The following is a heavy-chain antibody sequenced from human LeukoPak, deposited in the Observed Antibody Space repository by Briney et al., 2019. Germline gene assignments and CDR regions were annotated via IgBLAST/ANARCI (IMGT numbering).Heavy chain of an antibody. D-gene: IGHD3-22*01. Sequence: SVKVSCKASGGTFSSYAISWVRQAPGQGLEWMGRIIPILGIANYAQKFQGRVTITADKSTSTAYMELSSLRSEDTAVYYCARDQRPYYYDSSGYSFDYWGQGTLVTVSS. J-gene: IGHJ4*02. CDR1: GGTFSSYA. CDR2: IIPILGIA. V-gene: IGHV1-69*04. CDR3: ARDQRPYYYDSSGYSFDY.